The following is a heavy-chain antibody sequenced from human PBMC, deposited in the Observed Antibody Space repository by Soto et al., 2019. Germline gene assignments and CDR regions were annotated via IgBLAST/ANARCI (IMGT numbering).Heavy chain of an antibody. D-gene: IGHD6-13*01. CDR1: GFTFSSYW. Sequence: GGSLRLSCAASGFTFSSYWMSWVRQAPGKGLEWVANIKQDGSEKYYVDSVKGRFTISRDNAKNSLYLQMNSLRAEDTAVYYCARGSDSSSWYESNGMDVWGQGTTVTVSS. V-gene: IGHV3-7*05. J-gene: IGHJ6*02. CDR3: ARGSDSSSWYESNGMDV. CDR2: IKQDGSEK.